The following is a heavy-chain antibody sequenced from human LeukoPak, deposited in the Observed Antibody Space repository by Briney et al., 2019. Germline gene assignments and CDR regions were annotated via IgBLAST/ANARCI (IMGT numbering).Heavy chain of an antibody. V-gene: IGHV1-3*01. CDR1: GYTFTSYA. CDR3: ARIPKDILTGYPRHYGMDV. CDR2: INAGNGNT. J-gene: IGHJ6*02. D-gene: IGHD3-9*01. Sequence: ASVKVSCKASGYTFTSYAMHWVRQAPGQRLEWMGWINAGNGNTKYSQKFQGRVTITADESTSTAYMELSSLRSEDTAVYYCARIPKDILTGYPRHYGMDVWGQGTTVTVSS.